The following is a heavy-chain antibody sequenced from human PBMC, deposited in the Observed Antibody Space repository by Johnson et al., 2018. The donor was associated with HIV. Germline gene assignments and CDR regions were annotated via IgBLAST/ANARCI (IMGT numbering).Heavy chain of an antibody. Sequence: QVQLVESGGGVVQPGRSLRLSCAASGFTFSSYAMHWVRQAPGKGLEWVAVISYDGSNKYYADSVKGRFTISRDNSKNSLYLQMNSLRAEDTAVYYCARDYYGSGSYYNVWVAGAFDIWGQGTMVTVSS. CDR1: GFTFSSYA. D-gene: IGHD3-10*01. V-gene: IGHV3-30*04. J-gene: IGHJ3*02. CDR2: ISYDGSNK. CDR3: ARDYYGSGSYYNVWVAGAFDI.